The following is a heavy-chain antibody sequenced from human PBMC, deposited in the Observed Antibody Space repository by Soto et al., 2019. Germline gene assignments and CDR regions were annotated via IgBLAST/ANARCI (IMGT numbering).Heavy chain of an antibody. CDR2: IYHSGST. V-gene: IGHV4-4*02. D-gene: IGHD2-15*01. Sequence: QVQLQESGPGLVKPSGTLSLTCAVSGGSISSSNWWSWVRQPPGKGLAWIGEIYHSGSTNYNPSPKRRVTISVDKSKNQFSLKLSSVTASDTAVYYCARGRYCSGGRCYSTQDYWGQGTLVTVSS. CDR3: ARGRYCSGGRCYSTQDY. J-gene: IGHJ4*02. CDR1: GGSISSSNW.